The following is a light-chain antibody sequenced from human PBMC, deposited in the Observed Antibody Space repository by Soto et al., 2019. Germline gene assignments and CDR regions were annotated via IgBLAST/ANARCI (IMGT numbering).Light chain of an antibody. CDR1: SSDVGGYDY. J-gene: IGLJ2*01. V-gene: IGLV2-14*03. CDR3: NSYTSSSTVI. CDR2: DVN. Sequence: QSVLTQPASVSGSLGQSITISCTGTSSDVGGYDYVSWYQQHPGKAPKLMIYDVNNRPSEVSNRFSGSKSGNTASLTISGLQAEDEADYYCNSYTSSSTVIFGGGTKVTVL.